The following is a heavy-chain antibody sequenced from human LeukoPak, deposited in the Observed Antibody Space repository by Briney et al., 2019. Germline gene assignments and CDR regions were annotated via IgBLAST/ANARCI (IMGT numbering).Heavy chain of an antibody. CDR3: ARGVMGPSVNIWFDP. CDR2: MYHRGRT. V-gene: IGHV4-38-2*02. D-gene: IGHD3-16*01. J-gene: IGHJ5*02. CDR1: GYSISSGYY. Sequence: SETLSLTCSVSGYSISSGYYWGWIRQPPGKGLEWIANMYHRGRTYYNPSVKSRVTISLDTSKNQFSLKLRSVTAADTAMFYCARGVMGPSVNIWFDPWGQGTLVTVSS.